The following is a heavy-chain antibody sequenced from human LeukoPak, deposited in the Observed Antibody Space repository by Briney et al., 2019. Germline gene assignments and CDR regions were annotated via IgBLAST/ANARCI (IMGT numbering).Heavy chain of an antibody. D-gene: IGHD2-21*02. V-gene: IGHV5-51*01. Sequence: GESLKISCKGSGYSFTSYWIGWVRQMPGKGLEWMGIVYPGDSDTRYSPSFQSQVTISADKSINTAYLQWNSLKASDTAMYYCARGHHVVVATATWASDAFDLWGQGTMVTVSS. CDR1: GYSFTSYW. J-gene: IGHJ3*01. CDR2: VYPGDSDT. CDR3: ARGHHVVVATATWASDAFDL.